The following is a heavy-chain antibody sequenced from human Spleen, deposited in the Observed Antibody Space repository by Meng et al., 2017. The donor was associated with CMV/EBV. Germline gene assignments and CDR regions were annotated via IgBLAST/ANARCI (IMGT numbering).Heavy chain of an antibody. CDR2: INPNSGGT. Sequence: ASVKVSCKASGYTFSGYYLHWVRQAPGQGLEWMGWINPNSGGTNYAQKFQGRVTMTRDTSTSTVYMELSSLRSEDTAVYYCARAWGDIVVVPAAMTADYWGQGTLVTVSS. J-gene: IGHJ4*02. V-gene: IGHV1-2*02. D-gene: IGHD2-2*01. CDR3: ARAWGDIVVVPAAMTADY. CDR1: GYTFSGYY.